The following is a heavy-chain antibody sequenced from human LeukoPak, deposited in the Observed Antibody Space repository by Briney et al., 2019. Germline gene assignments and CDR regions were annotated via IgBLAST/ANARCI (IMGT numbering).Heavy chain of an antibody. D-gene: IGHD1-26*01. J-gene: IGHJ3*02. CDR3: ARASGTYVYDAFDI. CDR2: INHNNGDT. V-gene: IGHV1-2*02. CDR1: GGTFSSYA. Sequence: ASVKVSCKVSGGTFSSYAISWVRQAPGQGLEWMGWINHNNGDTNYAQKFQGRVTMTRDTSISTAYMELNSLRSDDTAVYYCARASGTYVYDAFDIWGQGAMVTVSS.